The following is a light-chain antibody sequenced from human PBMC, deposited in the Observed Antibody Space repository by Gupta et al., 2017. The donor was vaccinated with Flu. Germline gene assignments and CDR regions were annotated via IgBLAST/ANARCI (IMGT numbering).Light chain of an antibody. CDR3: GSYNPHLRFHV. CDR2: EVT. CDR1: SSDVGGSNI. J-gene: IGLJ1*01. V-gene: IGLV2-14*01. Sequence: QSALTHPASVSGSPRQSITISCNGTSSDVGGSNIVSWFQQHPDKAPKLIIYEVTNRPSGVSSRFSGSKSGKTASLTISGLQADDEADYYCGSYNPHLRFHVFGSGTNVSVL.